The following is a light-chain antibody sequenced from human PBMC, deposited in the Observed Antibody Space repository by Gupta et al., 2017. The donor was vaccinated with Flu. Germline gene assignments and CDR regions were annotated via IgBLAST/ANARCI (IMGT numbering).Light chain of an antibody. CDR1: QSVSYN. CDR3: QQYNNWPRA. V-gene: IGKV3-15*01. CDR2: GAS. J-gene: IGKJ3*01. Sequence: EIVMTQSPATLSVSPGERATLSCRASQSVSYNLAWYQQKPGQAPRLLIYGASTRATGIPARFSGSGSGTEFTLTISSLQSEDFAVYYYQQYNNWPRAFGPGTKVDIK.